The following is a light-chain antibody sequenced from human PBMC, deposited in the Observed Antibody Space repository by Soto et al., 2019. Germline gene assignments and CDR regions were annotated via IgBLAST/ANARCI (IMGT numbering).Light chain of an antibody. CDR3: SSYTSSSTYV. CDR2: EVS. J-gene: IGLJ1*01. Sequence: QSALTQPASVSGSPGQSITISCTGTSSDVGGYNYVSWSQQHPGKAPQLMIYEVSNRPSGVSNRFSGSKSGNTASLTISGLQAEDEADYYCSSYTSSSTYVFRTGTKVTVL. CDR1: SSDVGGYNY. V-gene: IGLV2-14*01.